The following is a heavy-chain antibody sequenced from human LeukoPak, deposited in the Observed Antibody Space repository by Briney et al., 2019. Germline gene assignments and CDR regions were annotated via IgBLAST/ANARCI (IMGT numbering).Heavy chain of an antibody. CDR1: GYTFTGYY. CDR3: ARGSWFGEKDFDY. V-gene: IGHV1-2*06. CDR2: INPNRGGT. D-gene: IGHD3-10*01. J-gene: IGHJ4*02. Sequence: ASVKVSCKASGYTFTGYYMHWVRQAPGQGLEWMGRINPNRGGTNYAQKFQGRVTMTRDTSISTAYMELSRLRSDDTAVYYCARGSWFGEKDFDYWGQGTLVTVSS.